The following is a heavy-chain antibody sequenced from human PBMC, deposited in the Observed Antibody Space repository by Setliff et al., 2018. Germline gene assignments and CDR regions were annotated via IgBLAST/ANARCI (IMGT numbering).Heavy chain of an antibody. CDR1: SASRSINTYY. CDR3: AGGTIVAPGGYFYYMDV. V-gene: IGHV4-59*01. D-gene: IGHD6-6*01. Sequence: SETLSLTCTVSSASRSINTYYWSWIRQPPGKGLDWVGNIYYSGTNYNPSLKSRVTISVDTSKHQVSLKLNSVTAADTAVYYCAGGTIVAPGGYFYYMDVWGKGATVTVSS. CDR2: IYYSGT. J-gene: IGHJ6*03.